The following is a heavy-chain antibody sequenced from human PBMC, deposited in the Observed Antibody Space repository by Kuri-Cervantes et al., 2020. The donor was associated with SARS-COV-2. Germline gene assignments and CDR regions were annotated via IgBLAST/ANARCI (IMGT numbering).Heavy chain of an antibody. V-gene: IGHV4-59*12. J-gene: IGHJ4*02. Sequence: ESLKISCTVSGVSISSYYWSWIRQPPGKGLEWIGNIYYSGSTNYNPSLKSRVTISVDKSKNQFSLKMSSVTAADTAVYYCAKVKTICGVAPFDYWGQGTLVTVSS. D-gene: IGHD3-3*01. CDR3: AKVKTICGVAPFDY. CDR2: IYYSGST. CDR1: GVSISSYY.